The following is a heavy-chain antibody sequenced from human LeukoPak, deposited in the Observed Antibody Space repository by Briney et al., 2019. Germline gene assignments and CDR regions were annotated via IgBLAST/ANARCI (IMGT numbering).Heavy chain of an antibody. V-gene: IGHV4-34*01. Sequence: SETLSLTCAVYGGSFSGYYWSWIRQPPGKGPEWVGEINHSVSTNSNPSLKSRVTISVDTSKNQFSLKLSSVTAADTAVYYCARAPRLLEWLFSHYYYYGMDVWGQGTTVTVSS. CDR1: GGSFSGYY. J-gene: IGHJ6*02. D-gene: IGHD3-3*01. CDR2: INHSVST. CDR3: ARAPRLLEWLFSHYYYYGMDV.